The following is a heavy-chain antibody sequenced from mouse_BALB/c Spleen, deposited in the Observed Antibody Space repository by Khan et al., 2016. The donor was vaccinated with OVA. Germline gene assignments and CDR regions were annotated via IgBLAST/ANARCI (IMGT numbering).Heavy chain of an antibody. CDR2: ISSLAYSI. J-gene: IGHJ4*01. V-gene: IGHV5-15*02. Sequence: EVKLVESGGGLVQPGGSRKLSCAASGFTFSDYGLAWVRQAPGKGPEWVAFISSLAYSIYYADTVTGRFTIFRENAKNTLYLEMSSLRSEETAMYYCARSGAMDYWGQGTSVTVSS. CDR3: ARSGAMDY. CDR1: GFTFSDYG.